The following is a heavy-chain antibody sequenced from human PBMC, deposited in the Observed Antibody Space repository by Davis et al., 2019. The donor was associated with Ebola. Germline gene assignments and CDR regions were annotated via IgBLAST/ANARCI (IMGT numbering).Heavy chain of an antibody. Sequence: KVSCKGSGYSFTSYWIGWVRQVPGRGLEWMGIIYPGDSDTRYTPSFQGQVTISADKSISTAYLQWSSLKASDTAMYYCARLPSYYHGMDVWGQGTTVTVSS. J-gene: IGHJ6*02. CDR2: IYPGDSDT. V-gene: IGHV5-51*01. CDR3: ARLPSYYHGMDV. CDR1: GYSFTSYW.